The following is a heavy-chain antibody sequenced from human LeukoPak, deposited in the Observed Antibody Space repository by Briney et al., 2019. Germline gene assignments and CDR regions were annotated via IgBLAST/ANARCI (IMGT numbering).Heavy chain of an antibody. CDR3: IAHFPYFYGFDV. CDR1: GFTIGTAW. D-gene: IGHD3-3*02. J-gene: IGHJ6*04. CDR2: IKSEGEGATT. V-gene: IGHV3-15*01. Sequence: GGSLRLPCVSSGFTIGTAWMSWVRQAPGKGLEWLGHIKSEGEGATTDYAAPAKGRFAISRDDSKNMIYLQMSSLKIDDTAIYYCIAHFPYFYGFDVWGKGTTVTVSS.